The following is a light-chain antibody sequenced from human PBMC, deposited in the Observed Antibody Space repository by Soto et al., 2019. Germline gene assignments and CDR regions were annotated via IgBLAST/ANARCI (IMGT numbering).Light chain of an antibody. CDR3: QAYDSSLSGVV. V-gene: IGLV1-40*01. CDR1: RSNIGAGSD. J-gene: IGLJ2*01. Sequence: QPVLTQPPSVSGAPGQRVIISCTGSRSNIGAGSDVQWYQQLPGTAPKLLIYGNSNRPSGVPDRFSGSKSGTSASLAINGLRAEDEADYYCQAYDSSLSGVVFGGGTKLNVL. CDR2: GNS.